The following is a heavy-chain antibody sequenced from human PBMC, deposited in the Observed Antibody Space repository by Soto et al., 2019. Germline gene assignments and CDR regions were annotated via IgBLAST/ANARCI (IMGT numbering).Heavy chain of an antibody. CDR2: INHSGST. Sequence: PSGTPSPTRALYGWAFSGYYLGWIRPPPGKGLEWIGEINHSGSTNYNPSLKSRVTISVDTSKNQFSLKLSSVTAADTAVYYCARAKKNMVREYNNWFDPWGQGTLVTVSS. CDR3: ARAKKNMVREYNNWFDP. J-gene: IGHJ5*02. V-gene: IGHV4-34*01. CDR1: GWAFSGYY. D-gene: IGHD3-10*01.